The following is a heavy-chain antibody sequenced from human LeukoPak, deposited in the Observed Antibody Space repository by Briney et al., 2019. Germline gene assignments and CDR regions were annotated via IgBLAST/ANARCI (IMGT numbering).Heavy chain of an antibody. CDR2: IYYSGST. CDR3: ARETNYGDYVY. Sequence: SETLSLTCTVSGGSISSYYWSWIRQPPGKGLEWIGYIYYSGSTNYNPSLKSRVTISVDTSKNQFSLKLSSVTAADTAVYYCARETNYGDYVYWGQGTLVTVSS. V-gene: IGHV4-59*12. J-gene: IGHJ4*02. CDR1: GGSISSYY. D-gene: IGHD4-17*01.